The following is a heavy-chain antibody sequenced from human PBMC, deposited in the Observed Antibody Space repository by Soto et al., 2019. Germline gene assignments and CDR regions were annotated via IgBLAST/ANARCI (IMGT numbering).Heavy chain of an antibody. D-gene: IGHD6-13*01. Sequence: PWGSLRLSCAASGFTFSSYWMSWVRQAPGKGLEWVANIKQDGSEKYYVDSVQGRFTISRYNAKNSLYLQMNSLRAEDTAVYYCATFAIAAAGHDAFDIWGQGTMVTVSS. V-gene: IGHV3-7*01. CDR3: ATFAIAAAGHDAFDI. CDR1: GFTFSSYW. CDR2: IKQDGSEK. J-gene: IGHJ3*02.